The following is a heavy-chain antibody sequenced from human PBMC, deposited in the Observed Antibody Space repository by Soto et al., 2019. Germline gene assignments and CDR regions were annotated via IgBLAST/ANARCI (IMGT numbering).Heavy chain of an antibody. J-gene: IGHJ4*02. Sequence: SQTLSLTCAISGDSVSSKSAAWNWIRQSPSRGLEWLGRTYYRSKWSTDYAVSVKSRITINPDRSKNQFSQQLNSVTPVDTAVYYCTRALSGSYYSWGQGTRGSVAS. D-gene: IGHD1-26*01. CDR2: TYYRSKWST. CDR3: TRALSGSYYS. CDR1: GDSVSSKSAA. V-gene: IGHV6-1*01.